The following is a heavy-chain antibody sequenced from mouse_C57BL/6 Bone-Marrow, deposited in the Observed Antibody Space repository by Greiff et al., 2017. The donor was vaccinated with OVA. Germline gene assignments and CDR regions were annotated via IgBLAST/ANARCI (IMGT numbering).Heavy chain of an antibody. CDR2: IHPSDSDT. Sequence: QVQLQQPGAELVKPGASVKVSCKASGYTFTSYWMHWVKQRPGQGLEWIGRIHPSDSDTNYNQKFKGKATLTVDKSSSTAYMQLSSLTSEDSAVYNGAITIYNGYDWDFDVWGTGTTGTVSS. CDR3: AITIYNGYDWDFDV. V-gene: IGHV1-74*01. J-gene: IGHJ1*03. D-gene: IGHD2-3*01. CDR1: GYTFTSYW.